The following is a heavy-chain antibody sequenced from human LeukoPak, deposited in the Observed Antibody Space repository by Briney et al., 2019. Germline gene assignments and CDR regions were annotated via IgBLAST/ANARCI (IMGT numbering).Heavy chain of an antibody. D-gene: IGHD6-6*01. CDR1: GGSISSYY. CDR3: ARDFGDSSSPDAFDI. Sequence: PSETLSLNCTVSGGSISSYYWSWIRQPPGKGLEWIGHIYYSGSTNYNPSLKSRVTISVDTSKNQFSLKLSSVTAADTAVYYCARDFGDSSSPDAFDIWGQGTMVTVSS. V-gene: IGHV4-59*01. J-gene: IGHJ3*02. CDR2: IYYSGST.